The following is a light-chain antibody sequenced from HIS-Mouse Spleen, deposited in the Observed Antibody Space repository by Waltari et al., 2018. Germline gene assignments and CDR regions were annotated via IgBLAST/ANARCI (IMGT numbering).Light chain of an antibody. V-gene: IGLV2-8*01. Sequence: QSALTQPPSASGSPGQSVTISCPGPSSDVGRYNYVTWYQQHPGKAPKLMIYEVSKRPSGVPDRFSGSKSGNTASLTVSGLQAEDEADYYCSSYAGSNNWVFGGGTKLTVL. CDR3: SSYAGSNNWV. J-gene: IGLJ2*01. CDR1: SSDVGRYNY. CDR2: EVS.